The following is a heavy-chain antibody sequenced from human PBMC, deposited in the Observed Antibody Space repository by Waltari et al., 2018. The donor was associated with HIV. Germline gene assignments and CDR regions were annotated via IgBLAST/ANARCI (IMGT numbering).Heavy chain of an antibody. V-gene: IGHV4-39*02. D-gene: IGHD1-1*01. CDR2: IYHDKSK. CDR1: GGSVTSTSNF. J-gene: IGHJ3*02. CDR3: ASSYNFIVWGAVDI. Sequence: QMQLQASGPGPVNPSETLSLTCTVSGGSVTSTSNFWGWIRQPPGKGMEWIGSIYHDKSKHYAPSLKSRVTLSIDTSKNHFSLNLASVTAADTAMYYWASSYNFIVWGAVDIWGQGTMVTVSS.